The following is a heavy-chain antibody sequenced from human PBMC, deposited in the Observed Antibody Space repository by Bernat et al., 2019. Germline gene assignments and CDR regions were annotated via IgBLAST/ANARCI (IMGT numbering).Heavy chain of an antibody. CDR2: INPNSGGT. J-gene: IGHJ4*02. V-gene: IGHV1-2*02. CDR3: ARAPRYSYGYWPFDY. CDR1: GYTFTGYY. D-gene: IGHD5-18*01. Sequence: QVQLVQSGAEVKKPGASVKVSCKASGYTFTGYYMHWVRQAPGQGLEWMGWINPNSGGTNYAQKFQGRVTMTRDTSISTAYMELSRLRSDDTAVYYCARAPRYSYGYWPFDYWGQGTLVTVSS.